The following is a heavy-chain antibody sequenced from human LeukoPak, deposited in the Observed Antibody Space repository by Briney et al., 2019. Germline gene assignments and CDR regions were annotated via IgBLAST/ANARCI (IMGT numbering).Heavy chain of an antibody. D-gene: IGHD6-19*01. CDR3: ARARGSGWYPLRY. J-gene: IGHJ4*02. CDR2: IIPIFGPA. V-gene: IGHV1-69*05. CDR1: GYTFTGYY. Sequence: SVKVSCKASGYTFTGYYMHWVRQAPGQGLEWMGRIIPIFGPANYAQKFQGRVTITTDESTSTSSMELSSLTSEDTAVYYCARARGSGWYPLRYWGQGTLVTVSS.